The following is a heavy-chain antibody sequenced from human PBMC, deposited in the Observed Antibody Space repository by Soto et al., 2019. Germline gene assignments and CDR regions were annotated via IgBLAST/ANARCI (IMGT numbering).Heavy chain of an antibody. CDR1: GGSISSGGYY. CDR2: IYYSGST. V-gene: IGHV4-31*03. J-gene: IGHJ4*02. Sequence: PSETLSLTCTVSGGSISSGGYYWSWIRQHPGKGLEWIGYIYYSGSTYYNPSLKSRVTISVDTSKNQFSLKLSSVAAADTAVYYCASTPLYSGYLDYWGQGTLVTVSS. D-gene: IGHD5-12*01. CDR3: ASTPLYSGYLDY.